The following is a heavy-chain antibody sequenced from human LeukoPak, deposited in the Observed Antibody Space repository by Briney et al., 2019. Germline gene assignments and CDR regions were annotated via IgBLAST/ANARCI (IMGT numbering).Heavy chain of an antibody. CDR1: GGSISNYY. J-gene: IGHJ3*02. D-gene: IGHD3-22*01. V-gene: IGHV4-59*08. Sequence: PSETLSLTCTVSGGSISNYYWSWIRQPPGKGLEWIGYIYYSGTTNYNPSLKSRVTISVDTSKNQFSLKLSSVTAADAAVYYCASLLSYYYDSSGQANAFDIWGQGTMVTVSS. CDR3: ASLLSYYYDSSGQANAFDI. CDR2: IYYSGTT.